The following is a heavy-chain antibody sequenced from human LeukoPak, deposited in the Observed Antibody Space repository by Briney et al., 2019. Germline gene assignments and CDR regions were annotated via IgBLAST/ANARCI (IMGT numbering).Heavy chain of an antibody. V-gene: IGHV4-4*02. J-gene: IGHJ4*02. Sequence: SETLSLTCGVSGGSISSTNWWTWVRQPPGKGLEWIGKVHLDGRTNYNPSLESRLTMSVDLSENHISLKLTSVTAADTAVYYCAREGGFYRPLDYSGQGTLVTVSS. CDR1: GGSISSTNW. D-gene: IGHD3-3*01. CDR3: AREGGFYRPLDY. CDR2: VHLDGRT.